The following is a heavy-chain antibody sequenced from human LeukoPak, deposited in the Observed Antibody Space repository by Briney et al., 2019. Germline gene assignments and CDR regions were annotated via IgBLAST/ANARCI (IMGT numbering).Heavy chain of an antibody. CDR3: ARGYDSSDY. CDR1: GIIFSGYA. D-gene: IGHD3-22*01. CDR2: ISSSSSYI. V-gene: IGHV3-21*01. Sequence: GGSLRLSCAASGIIFSGYAMHWVRQAPGKGLEWVSSISSSSSYIYYADSVKGRFTISRDNAKNSLYLQMNSLRAEDTAVYYCARGYDSSDYWGQGTLVTVSS. J-gene: IGHJ4*02.